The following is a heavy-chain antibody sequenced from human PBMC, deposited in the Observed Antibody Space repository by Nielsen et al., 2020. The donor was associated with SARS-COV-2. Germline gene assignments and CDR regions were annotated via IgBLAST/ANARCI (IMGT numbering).Heavy chain of an antibody. CDR3: ARERGAIFGVVIMGRDYYYGMDV. V-gene: IGHV3-33*01. CDR2: IWYDGSNK. J-gene: IGHJ6*02. CDR1: GFTFSTFG. Sequence: GGSLRLSCAASGFTFSTFGMHWVRQAPGKGLEWVAVIWYDGSNKYYADSVKGRFTISRDNSKNTLYLQMTSLRAEDTAVYYCARERGAIFGVVIMGRDYYYGMDVWGQGTTVTVSS. D-gene: IGHD3-3*01.